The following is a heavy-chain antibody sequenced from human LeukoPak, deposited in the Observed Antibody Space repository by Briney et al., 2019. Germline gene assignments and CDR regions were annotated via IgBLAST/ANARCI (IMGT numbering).Heavy chain of an antibody. V-gene: IGHV3-73*01. CDR2: IRSKANSYAT. CDR1: GFTFSGSA. D-gene: IGHD3-22*01. Sequence: PGGSLRLSCAASGFTFSGSAMHWVRQASGKGLEWVGRIRSKANSYATAYAASVNGRFTISRDDSKNTAYLQMNSMKTEDTAVYYCTRITYDSSGYYYNYWGQGTLVTVSS. J-gene: IGHJ4*02. CDR3: TRITYDSSGYYYNY.